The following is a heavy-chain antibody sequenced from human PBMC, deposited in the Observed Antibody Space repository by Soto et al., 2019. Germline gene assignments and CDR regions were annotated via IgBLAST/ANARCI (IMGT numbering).Heavy chain of an antibody. J-gene: IGHJ3*02. V-gene: IGHV3-30-3*01. D-gene: IGHD6-19*01. CDR2: ISYDGSNK. Sequence: PGGSLRLSCAASGFTFSSYAMHWVRQAPGKGLEWVAVISYDGSNKYYADSVKGRFTISRDNSKNTLYLQMNSLRAEDTAVYYCARAHGYSSGWYYQDGVLDGAFDIWGQGTTVTVSS. CDR3: ARAHGYSSGWYYQDGVLDGAFDI. CDR1: GFTFSSYA.